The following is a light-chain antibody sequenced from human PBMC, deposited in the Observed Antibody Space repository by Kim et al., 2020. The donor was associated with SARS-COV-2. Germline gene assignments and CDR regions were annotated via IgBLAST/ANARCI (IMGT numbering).Light chain of an antibody. J-gene: IGLJ1*01. CDR3: QAWDSNTCV. CDR2: QDK. Sequence: GDKHTSWYQQRPGQSPILVIYQDKRRPSGIPERFSGSNSGNTATLPISETQTLDEADYFCQAWDSNTCVFGTGTKVTVL. V-gene: IGLV3-1*01. CDR1: GDKH.